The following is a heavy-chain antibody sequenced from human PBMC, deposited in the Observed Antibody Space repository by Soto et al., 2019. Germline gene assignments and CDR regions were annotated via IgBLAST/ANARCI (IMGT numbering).Heavy chain of an antibody. V-gene: IGHV3-7*04. CDR2: IKMDASEK. Sequence: LRLSCAASGFTFGSYWMSWVRQAPGKGLEWLATIKMDASEKKYVDSVKGRFTMSRDNSKNTLHLQMNSLRAEDTAVYYCARGPWYYFDYWGQGILVTVSS. J-gene: IGHJ4*02. CDR3: ARGPWYYFDY. CDR1: GFTFGSYW.